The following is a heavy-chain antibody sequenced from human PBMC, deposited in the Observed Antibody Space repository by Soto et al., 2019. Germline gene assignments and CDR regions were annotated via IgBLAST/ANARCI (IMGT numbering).Heavy chain of an antibody. Sequence: PGGSLRLSCAASGFSFSTYWMHWVRQVPGKGLVWVSRINIDGSDTDYADSVKGRFTISRDNTKNILYLQMNSLRAEDSAVYLCARGVSANYGRFDWWGQGTLVTVSS. V-gene: IGHV3-74*01. D-gene: IGHD3-10*01. CDR3: ARGVSANYGRFDW. J-gene: IGHJ4*02. CDR1: GFSFSTYW. CDR2: INIDGSDT.